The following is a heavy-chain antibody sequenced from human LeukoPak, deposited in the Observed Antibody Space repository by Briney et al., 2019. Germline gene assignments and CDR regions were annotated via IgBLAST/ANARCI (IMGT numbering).Heavy chain of an antibody. J-gene: IGHJ4*02. CDR3: ARRTTKSYSGYDDY. D-gene: IGHD5-12*01. CDR2: ISGSGGST. CDR1: GFTFGTYA. V-gene: IGHV3-23*01. Sequence: GGSLRLSCTASGFTFGTYAMTWVRQAPGKGLEWVPGISGSGGSTYYADSVKGRFTISRDNSKNTLYLQMYTLRVEDAAVYYCARRTTKSYSGYDDYWGQGTLVTVSS.